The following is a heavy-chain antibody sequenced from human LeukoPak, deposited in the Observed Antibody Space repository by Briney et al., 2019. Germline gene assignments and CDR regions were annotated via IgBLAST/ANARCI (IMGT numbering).Heavy chain of an antibody. D-gene: IGHD2-2*01. CDR1: GFTFSDYY. J-gene: IGHJ4*02. CDR2: ISSSSSYT. CDR3: GRLAHNAWYAIDF. Sequence: GGSLRLSCAASGFTFSDYYMSWIRQAPGKGLEWVSYISSSSSYTNYADSVKGRFTISRDNPKNSLYLQINNLRAEDTAVYYCGRLAHNAWYAIDFWGQGTLVTVSS. V-gene: IGHV3-11*06.